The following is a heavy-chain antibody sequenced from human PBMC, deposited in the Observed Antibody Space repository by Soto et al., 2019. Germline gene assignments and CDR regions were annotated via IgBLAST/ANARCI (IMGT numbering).Heavy chain of an antibody. CDR1: GGSISSGGYS. D-gene: IGHD5-12*01. CDR2: IYHSGST. CDR3: ARDPSRATARWFDP. V-gene: IGHV4-30-2*06. Sequence: KASETLSLTCAVSGGSISSGGYSWSWIRQSPGKGLEWIGYIYHSGSTNYNPSLKSRVTISVDTSKNQFSLKLSSVTAADTAVYYCARDPSRATARWFDPWGQGTPVTVS. J-gene: IGHJ5*02.